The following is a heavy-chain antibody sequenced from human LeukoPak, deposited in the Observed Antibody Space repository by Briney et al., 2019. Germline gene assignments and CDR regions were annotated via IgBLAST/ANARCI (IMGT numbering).Heavy chain of an antibody. V-gene: IGHV3-23*01. CDR1: GFTFSAYS. CDR2: IGSGGET. D-gene: IGHD5-18*01. CDR3: AKVYRLSSGGYIGYFDC. J-gene: IGHJ4*02. Sequence: PGGSLRLSCAASGFTFSAYSMTWVRQAPGKGLEWVSAIGSGGETYYADSVKGRFTISRDNSKNTLHLQMNSLRAEDTAVYFCAKVYRLSSGGYIGYFDCWGQGTLVTVSS.